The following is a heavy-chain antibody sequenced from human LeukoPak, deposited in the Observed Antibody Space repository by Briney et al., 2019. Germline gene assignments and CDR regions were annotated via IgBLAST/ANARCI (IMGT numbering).Heavy chain of an antibody. J-gene: IGHJ6*03. CDR2: INPNSGGT. Sequence: ASVKVSCKASGYTFTGYYMHWVRQAPGQGLEWMGWINPNSGGTNYAQKFQGRVTMTRNTSISTAYMELSSLRSEDTAVYYCARSPLYYYYMDVWGKGTTVTVSS. V-gene: IGHV1-2*02. CDR3: ARSPLYYYYMDV. CDR1: GYTFTGYY.